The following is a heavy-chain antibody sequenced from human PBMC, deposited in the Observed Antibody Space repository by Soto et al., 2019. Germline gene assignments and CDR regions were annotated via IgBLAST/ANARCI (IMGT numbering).Heavy chain of an antibody. J-gene: IGHJ4*02. CDR2: IYSGDDT. V-gene: IGHV3-66*01. Sequence: GRSLRLSCAASTFTVSNYHISWVRRPPGKGLEWVSAIYSGDDTHYADSVKGRFTISRDNSKNTLYLQMNSLRAEDTAVYYCARGRINPGLFDYWGQGTLVTVSS. CDR3: ARGRINPGLFDY. CDR1: TFTVSNYH.